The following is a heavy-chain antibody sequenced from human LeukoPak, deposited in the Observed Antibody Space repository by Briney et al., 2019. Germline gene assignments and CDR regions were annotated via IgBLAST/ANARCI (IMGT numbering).Heavy chain of an antibody. CDR1: GGSFSGYY. CDR2: INHSGST. J-gene: IGHJ3*01. CDR3: ARNGDWDAFDL. Sequence: SETLSLTCAVYGGSFSGYYWSWIRQPPGKGLEWIGEINHSGSTNYNPSLKSRVTISVDTSKNQFSLKLSSVTAADTAVYYCARNGDWDAFDLWGQGTMVTVSS. D-gene: IGHD4-17*01. V-gene: IGHV4-34*01.